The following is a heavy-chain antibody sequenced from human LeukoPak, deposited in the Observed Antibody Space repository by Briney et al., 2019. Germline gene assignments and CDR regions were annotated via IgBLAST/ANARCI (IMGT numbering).Heavy chain of an antibody. CDR2: ISYDGSNK. V-gene: IGHV3-30*18. CDR1: GFTFSSYG. Sequence: GGSLRLSCAASGFTFSSYGMDWVRQAPGKGLEWVAVISYDGSNKYYADSVKGRFTISRDNSKNTLYLQMNSLRAEDTAVYYCAKVPPSDYWGQGTLVTVSS. CDR3: AKVPPSDY. J-gene: IGHJ4*02.